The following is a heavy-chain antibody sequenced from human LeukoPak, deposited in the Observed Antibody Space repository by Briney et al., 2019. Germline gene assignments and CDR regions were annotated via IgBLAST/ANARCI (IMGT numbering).Heavy chain of an antibody. CDR2: IKEDGSQK. CDR3: ARDRPYGSYDY. D-gene: IGHD3-10*01. V-gene: IGHV3-7*01. Sequence: QPGGSLRLSCAASGFTFSSYWMSWVRQAPGKRLEWVANIKEDGSQKNYVDSVEGRFTISRDNAKKSLSLQMISLRAEDTAVYYCARDRPYGSYDYWGQGALVTVSS. J-gene: IGHJ4*02. CDR1: GFTFSSYW.